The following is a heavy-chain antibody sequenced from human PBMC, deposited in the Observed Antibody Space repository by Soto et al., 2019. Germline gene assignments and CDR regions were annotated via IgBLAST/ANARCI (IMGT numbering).Heavy chain of an antibody. J-gene: IGHJ2*01. CDR3: ARVGDSSGFVWYFDL. V-gene: IGHV4-61*08. CDR1: GGSISSGGYY. CDR2: IYYSGST. D-gene: IGHD3-22*01. Sequence: SETLSLTCTVSGGSISSGGYYWSWIRQPPGKGLEWIGYIYYSGSTNYNPSLKSRVTISVDTSKNQFSLKLSSVTAADTAVYYCARVGDSSGFVWYFDLWGRGTLVTVSS.